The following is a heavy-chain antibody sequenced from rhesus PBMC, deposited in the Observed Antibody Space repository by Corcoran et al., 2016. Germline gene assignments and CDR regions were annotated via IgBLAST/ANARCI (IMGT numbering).Heavy chain of an antibody. CDR2: IYGSGSST. CDR1: GGSISSSY. J-gene: IGHJ4*01. Sequence: QLQLQESGPGLVKPSETLSVTCAVSGGSISSSYWSWIRQAPGKGMEWVGYIYGSGSSTNSNPSLKSRVPRSVATSNNQLSLKLGSVTTADTAVYYCARAPDGWNDGYYWGQGVLVTVSS. CDR3: ARAPDGWNDGYY. V-gene: IGHV4-169*01. D-gene: IGHD1-14*01.